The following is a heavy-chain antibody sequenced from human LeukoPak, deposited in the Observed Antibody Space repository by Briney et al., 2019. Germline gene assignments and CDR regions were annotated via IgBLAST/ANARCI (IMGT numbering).Heavy chain of an antibody. J-gene: IGHJ6*03. D-gene: IGHD6-13*01. Sequence: GGSLRLSCAASEFTFSSYSMNWVRQAPGKGLEWVSYISSSSSTIYYADSVKGRFTTSRDNAKNSLYLQMNSLRAEDTAVYYCARRVAAAGTHYYYMDVWGKGTTVTVSS. V-gene: IGHV3-48*04. CDR2: ISSSSSTI. CDR3: ARRVAAAGTHYYYMDV. CDR1: EFTFSSYS.